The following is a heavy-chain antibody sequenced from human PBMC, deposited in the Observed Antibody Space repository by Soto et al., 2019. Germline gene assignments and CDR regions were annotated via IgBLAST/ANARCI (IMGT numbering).Heavy chain of an antibody. D-gene: IGHD1-26*01. Sequence: GESLKISCXGSGYSFTSYWIGWVRQMPGKGLEWMGIIYPGDSDTRYSPSFQGQVTISADKSISTAYLQWSSLKASDTAMYYCARGLSGWELPRSPFDYWGQGTLVTVSS. J-gene: IGHJ4*02. CDR2: IYPGDSDT. V-gene: IGHV5-51*01. CDR1: GYSFTSYW. CDR3: ARGLSGWELPRSPFDY.